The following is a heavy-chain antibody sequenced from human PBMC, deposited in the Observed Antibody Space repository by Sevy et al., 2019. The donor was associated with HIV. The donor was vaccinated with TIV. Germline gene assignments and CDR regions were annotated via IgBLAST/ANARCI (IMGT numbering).Heavy chain of an antibody. V-gene: IGHV4-61*01. Sequence: SETLSLTCTVSGVSVSSGSYYWSWIRQPPGKGLEWIGYIYYSGSTNYNPSLKSRVTISVDTSKNQFSLKLSSVTAADTAVYYCARDSELERYDYWGQGTLVTVSS. J-gene: IGHJ4*02. CDR2: IYYSGST. CDR3: ARDSELERYDY. D-gene: IGHD1-1*01. CDR1: GVSVSSGSYY.